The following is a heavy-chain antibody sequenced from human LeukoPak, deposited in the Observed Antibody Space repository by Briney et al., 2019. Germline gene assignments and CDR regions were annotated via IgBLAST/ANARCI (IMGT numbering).Heavy chain of an antibody. CDR1: GFTFSSYG. Sequence: GGSLRLSCAASGFTFSSYGMHWVRQAPGKGLEWVAVISYDGSNKYYADSVKGRFTISRDNSKNTLYLQTNSLRAEDTAVYYCAKDREVGATTSASDYWGQGTLVTVSS. CDR3: AKDREVGATTSASDY. J-gene: IGHJ4*02. V-gene: IGHV3-30*18. CDR2: ISYDGSNK. D-gene: IGHD1-26*01.